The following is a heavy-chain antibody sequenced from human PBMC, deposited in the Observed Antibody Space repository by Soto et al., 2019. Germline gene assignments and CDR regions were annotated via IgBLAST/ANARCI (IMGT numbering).Heavy chain of an antibody. V-gene: IGHV2-70*01. CDR1: GFSLITSGMC. D-gene: IGHD6-6*01. CDR3: ARIPKIPLEPFFDY. CDR2: IDWDDDK. Sequence: YGPTLGNPARTLPLTCTFSGFSLITSGMCVSWISQHPGKALEWLALIDWDDDKYYSTSLKTRLTISKGTSKNQVVLTMTNMDPVDTATYYCARIPKIPLEPFFDYWGQGTMVTVSS. J-gene: IGHJ4*02.